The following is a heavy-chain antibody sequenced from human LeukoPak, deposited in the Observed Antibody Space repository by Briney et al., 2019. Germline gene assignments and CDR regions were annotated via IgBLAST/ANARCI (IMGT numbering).Heavy chain of an antibody. J-gene: IGHJ2*01. CDR3: ARLLYCSSTSCYSYWYFDL. CDR1: GYSITSGYY. D-gene: IGHD2-2*01. CDR2: VYHTGNT. V-gene: IGHV4-38-2*01. Sequence: PSETLSLTCAVSGYSITSGYYWGWIRQPPGKGLEWIGSVYHTGNTYYNPSLKSRVTISIDTSKNQFSLRLSSVTAADTAVYYCARLLYCSSTSCYSYWYFDLWGRGTLVTVSS.